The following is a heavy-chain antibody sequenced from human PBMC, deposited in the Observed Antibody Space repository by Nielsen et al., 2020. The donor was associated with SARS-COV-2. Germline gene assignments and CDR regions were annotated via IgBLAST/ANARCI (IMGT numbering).Heavy chain of an antibody. J-gene: IGHJ3*02. Sequence: WVRQAPGQGLEWMGWINTNTGNPTYAQAFTGRFVFSLDTSVSTAYLQISSLKAEDTAAYYCAKNSGTNAFDIWGQGTMVTVSS. CDR3: AKNSGTNAFDI. V-gene: IGHV7-4-1*02. D-gene: IGHD1-7*01. CDR2: INTNTGNP.